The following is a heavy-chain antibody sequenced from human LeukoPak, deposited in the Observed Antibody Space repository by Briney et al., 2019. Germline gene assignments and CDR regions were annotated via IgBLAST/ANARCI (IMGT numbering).Heavy chain of an antibody. J-gene: IGHJ4*02. D-gene: IGHD3-22*01. V-gene: IGHV3-30*04. CDR3: ARDLPMLPLYYDSSGYGDY. Sequence: GGSLRLSCAASGFTFSSYAMHWVRQAPGKGLEWVAVISYDGSYKHYADSVKGRFTISRDIPKNTLYLQMNSLRAEDTAVYYCARDLPMLPLYYDSSGYGDYWGQGTLVTVSS. CDR1: GFTFSSYA. CDR2: ISYDGSYK.